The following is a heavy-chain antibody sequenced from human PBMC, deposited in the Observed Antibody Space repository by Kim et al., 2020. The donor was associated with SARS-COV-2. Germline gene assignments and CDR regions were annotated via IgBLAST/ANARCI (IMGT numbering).Heavy chain of an antibody. V-gene: IGHV4-59*08. CDR1: GGSISSYY. Sequence: SETLSLTCTVSGGSISSYYWSWIRQPPGKGLEWIGYIYYSGSTNYNPSLKSRVTISVDTSKNQFSLKLSSVTAADTAVYYCAGHGIGSLFPFYYWGQGT. CDR2: IYYSGST. D-gene: IGHD1-1*01. J-gene: IGHJ4*02. CDR3: AGHGIGSLFPFYY.